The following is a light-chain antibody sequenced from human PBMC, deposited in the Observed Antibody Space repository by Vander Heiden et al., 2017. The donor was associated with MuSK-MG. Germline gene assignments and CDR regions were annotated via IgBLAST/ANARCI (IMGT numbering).Light chain of an antibody. CDR2: GKN. J-gene: IGLJ2*01. CDR3: NSRDSSGNHLGVV. V-gene: IGLV3-19*01. Sequence: SSELTQDPAVSVALGQTVRITCQGDSLRSYYASWYQQKPGQAPVLVIYGKNNRPSGIPDRFSGSSSGNTASLTITGAQAEEEADDYCNSRDSSGNHLGVVFGGGTKLTVL. CDR1: SLRSYY.